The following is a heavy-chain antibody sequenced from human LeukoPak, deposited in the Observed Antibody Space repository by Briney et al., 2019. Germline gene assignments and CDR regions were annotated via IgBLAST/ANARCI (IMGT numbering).Heavy chain of an antibody. D-gene: IGHD4-17*01. Sequence: SETLSLTCTVSGGSISSGGYYWSWIRQHPGKGLEWIGYIYHSGSTYYNPSLKSRVTISVDRSKNQFSLKLSSVTAADTAVYYCARDPDTVTGVDYWGQGTLVTVSS. J-gene: IGHJ4*02. V-gene: IGHV4-30-2*01. CDR3: ARDPDTVTGVDY. CDR2: IYHSGST. CDR1: GGSISSGGYY.